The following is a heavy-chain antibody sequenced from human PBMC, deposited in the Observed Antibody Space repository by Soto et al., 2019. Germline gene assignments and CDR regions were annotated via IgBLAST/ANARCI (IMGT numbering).Heavy chain of an antibody. V-gene: IGHV1-18*01. Sequence: GASVKVSCKASGYTFTSYGISWVRQAAGQGLEWMGWISAYNGNTNYAQKLQGRVTMTTDTSTSTAYMELRSLRSDDTAVYYCAIGRLRYFDWLARHGDYFQYWGQGTLVSVSS. CDR1: GYTFTSYG. CDR2: ISAYNGNT. D-gene: IGHD3-9*01. CDR3: AIGRLRYFDWLARHGDYFQY. J-gene: IGHJ4*02.